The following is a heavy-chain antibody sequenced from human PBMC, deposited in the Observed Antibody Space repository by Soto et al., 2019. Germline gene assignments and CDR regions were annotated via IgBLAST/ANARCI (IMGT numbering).Heavy chain of an antibody. CDR3: ATTGASSGWYGGAFDI. Sequence: QVQLVQSGAEVKKPGSSVKVSCKASGGTFSSYAISWVRQAPGQGLEWMGGIIPIFGTANYAQKFQGRVTITADESTSTDYMELSSLRSEDTAVYYCATTGASSGWYGGAFDIWGQGTMVTVSS. D-gene: IGHD6-19*01. J-gene: IGHJ3*02. CDR1: GGTFSSYA. V-gene: IGHV1-69*01. CDR2: IIPIFGTA.